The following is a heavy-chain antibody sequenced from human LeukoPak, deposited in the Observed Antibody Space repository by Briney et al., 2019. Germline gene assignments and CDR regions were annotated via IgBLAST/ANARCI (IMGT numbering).Heavy chain of an antibody. D-gene: IGHD6-13*01. Sequence: SETLSLTCTVSGVSISSSNSYWGWIRQPPGKGLEWIGSIYYSGNTYYNASLKSQVSISIDTSKNQFSLRLTSVTAADTAVYYCARHVGARYSSSWYSSNWFDPWGQGTLVTVSS. J-gene: IGHJ5*02. CDR3: ARHVGARYSSSWYSSNWFDP. CDR1: GVSISSSNSY. CDR2: IYYSGNT. V-gene: IGHV4-39*01.